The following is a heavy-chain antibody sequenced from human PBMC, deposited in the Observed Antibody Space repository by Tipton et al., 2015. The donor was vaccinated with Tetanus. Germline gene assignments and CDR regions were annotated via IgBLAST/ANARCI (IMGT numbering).Heavy chain of an antibody. D-gene: IGHD2-21*02. CDR1: GGSVSPYF. V-gene: IGHV4-4*07. J-gene: IGHJ5*02. Sequence: TLSLTCSVSGGSVSPYFWVWIRQAAGKGLEWIGRIYISGDTNYNPSLKSRVTMLVDTSKNQVSLKLTSVTAADTAVYYCARTAHNWFDPWGQGILVTVSS. CDR2: IYISGDT. CDR3: ARTAHNWFDP.